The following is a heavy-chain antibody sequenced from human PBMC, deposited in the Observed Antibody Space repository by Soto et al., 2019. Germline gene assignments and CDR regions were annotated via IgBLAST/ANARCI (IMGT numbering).Heavy chain of an antibody. Sequence: QVQLEQSAPEVKKPGASVKVSCKASGYTFTTYGISWVRQAPGEGLEWLGWINTHNGNTNYAQNLQGRVFMTADTPTNTAYMELRSLRSDDTAIYYCTREGSAPYYYYAKDAWGQGTTVTVSS. CDR1: GYTFTTYG. D-gene: IGHD3-10*01. CDR3: TREGSAPYYYYAKDA. V-gene: IGHV1-18*01. CDR2: INTHNGNT. J-gene: IGHJ6*02.